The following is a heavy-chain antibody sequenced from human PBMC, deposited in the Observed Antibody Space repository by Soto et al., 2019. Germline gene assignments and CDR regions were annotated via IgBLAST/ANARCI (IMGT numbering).Heavy chain of an antibody. J-gene: IGHJ4*02. D-gene: IGHD6-13*01. CDR3: ARDDARSSSSWYIVSFNH. CDR2: INGGNGNT. V-gene: IGHV1-3*01. Sequence: QVQLVQSGAELKKPGASVKVSCKSSGNTFPNYAIHWVRQAPGQRPEWMGWINGGNGNTYYSGKFQGRGTFTRDTSASTVYMALSSMRSEDPAIFYYARDDARSSSSWYIVSFNHWGQ. CDR1: GNTFPNYA.